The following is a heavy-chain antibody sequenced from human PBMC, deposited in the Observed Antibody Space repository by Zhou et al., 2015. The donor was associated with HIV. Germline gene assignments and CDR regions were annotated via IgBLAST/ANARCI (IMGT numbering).Heavy chain of an antibody. D-gene: IGHD3-22*01. J-gene: IGHJ5*02. Sequence: QVQLVQSGAEVKKPGSSVKVSCQAPGDSFISSYAISWVRQAPGQGLEWMGGIIPAFSKTNYAQKFQGRVTITADESTTIGYMELRSLRFEDTAVYYCARLWVDSSGDNWFDPWGQGTLVTVSS. CDR2: IIPAFSKT. CDR3: ARLWVDSSGDNWFDP. CDR1: GDSFISSYA. V-gene: IGHV1-69*01.